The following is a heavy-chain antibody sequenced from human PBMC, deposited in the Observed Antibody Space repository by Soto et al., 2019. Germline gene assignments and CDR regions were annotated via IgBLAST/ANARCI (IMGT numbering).Heavy chain of an antibody. CDR3: ARDGWIQLWYIIDY. J-gene: IGHJ4*02. CDR1: GYSISSVYY. D-gene: IGHD5-18*01. CDR2: IYHSGST. Sequence: SETLSLTCAVSGYSISSVYYWGLIRQPPGKGLEWIGSIYHSGSTYYNPSLKSRVTISVDTSKNQFSLKLSSVTAADTAVYYCARDGWIQLWYIIDYWGQGTLVTVSS. V-gene: IGHV4-38-2*02.